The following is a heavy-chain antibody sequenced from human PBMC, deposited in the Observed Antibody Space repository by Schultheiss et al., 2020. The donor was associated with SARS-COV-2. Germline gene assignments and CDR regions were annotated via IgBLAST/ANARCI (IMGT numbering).Heavy chain of an antibody. CDR1: GFTFSSYG. J-gene: IGHJ4*02. V-gene: IGHV3-30*03. CDR2: ISYDGSNK. CDR3: ARGPARGSWYSAVDY. D-gene: IGHD6-13*01. Sequence: GGSLRLSCAASGFTFSSYGMHWVRQAPGKGLEWVAVISYDGSNKYYADSVKGRFTISRDNSKNTLYLQMNSLRAEDTAVYYCARGPARGSWYSAVDYWGQGTLVTVSS.